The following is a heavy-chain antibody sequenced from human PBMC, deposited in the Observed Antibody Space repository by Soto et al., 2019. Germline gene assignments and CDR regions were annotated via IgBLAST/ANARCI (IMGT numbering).Heavy chain of an antibody. CDR3: ARGPPFYDYGMDA. CDR1: GGSFSDNY. CDR2: INHSGST. V-gene: IGHV4-34*01. J-gene: IGHJ6*02. Sequence: SETLSLTCAIYGGSFSDNYCAWIRQSPGKGLEWIGEINHSGSTNYNPSLKTRVTISFDTAMNLFSLKLTSVTAADTAVYYCARGPPFYDYGMDAWGQGTTVTVSS.